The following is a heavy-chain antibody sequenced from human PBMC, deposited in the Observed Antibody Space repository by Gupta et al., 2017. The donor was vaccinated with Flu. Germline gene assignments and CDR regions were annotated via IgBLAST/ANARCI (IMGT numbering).Heavy chain of an antibody. D-gene: IGHD1-26*01. CDR1: GYTFTGSY. CDR2: INPNSGGT. V-gene: IGHV1-2*04. J-gene: IGHJ4*02. CDR3: ARSNIVGATPFYY. Sequence: QVQLVQSGAEVKKPGASVKVSCKASGYTFTGSYIHWVRQAPGQGLEWMGWINPNSGGTNYAQKFQGWVTMTRDTSISTAYMELSRLRSDDTAVYYCARSNIVGATPFYYWGQGTLVTVSS.